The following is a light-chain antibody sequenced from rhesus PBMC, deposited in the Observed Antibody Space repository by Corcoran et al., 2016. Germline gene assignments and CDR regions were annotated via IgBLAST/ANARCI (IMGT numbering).Light chain of an antibody. CDR3: CSYTASITCI. J-gene: IGLJ1*01. CDR1: SSDVGGYNY. CDR2: GVS. V-gene: IGLV2S7*01. Sequence: QAAPTQPPSVSGSPGQSVTISCTGTSSDVGGYNYVSWYQQHPGKAPKLMIYGVSKRPSGVSDRFSGSKSGNTASLTISGLLAEDEADYYCCSYTASITCIFGAGTRLTVL.